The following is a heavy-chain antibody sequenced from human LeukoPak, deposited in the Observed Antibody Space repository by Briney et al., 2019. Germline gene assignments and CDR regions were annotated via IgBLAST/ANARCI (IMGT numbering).Heavy chain of an antibody. V-gene: IGHV4-38-2*02. CDR2: IYHSGST. J-gene: IGHJ4*02. CDR1: GYSISSGYY. CDR3: ARSSSWYEFDY. D-gene: IGHD6-13*01. Sequence: SETLSLTCTVSGYSISSGYYWGWIRQPPGKGLEWIGSIYHSGSTYYNPSLKSRVTISVDTSKNQFSLKLSSVTAADTAVYYCARSSSWYEFDYWGQGTLVTVSS.